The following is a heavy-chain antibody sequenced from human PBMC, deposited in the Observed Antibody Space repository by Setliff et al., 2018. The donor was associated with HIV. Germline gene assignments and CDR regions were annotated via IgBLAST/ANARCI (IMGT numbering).Heavy chain of an antibody. CDR1: GDNSNNVA. CDR2: MNPNSGNT. CDR3: ARARRDSYDRGRRNHYYIDV. D-gene: IGHD3-22*01. V-gene: IGHV1-8*01. Sequence: ASVKVSCKASGDNSNNVAFNWVRQATGQGLEWMGWMNPNSGNTGYAQKFQGRVTMTRDTSISTAYMELNNLKFEDTAVYYCARARRDSYDRGRRNHYYIDVWGKGTTVTVSS. J-gene: IGHJ6*03.